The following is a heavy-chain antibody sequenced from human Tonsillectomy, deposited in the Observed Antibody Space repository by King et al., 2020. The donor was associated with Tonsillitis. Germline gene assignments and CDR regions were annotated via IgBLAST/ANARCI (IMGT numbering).Heavy chain of an antibody. Sequence: VQLVESGGGLIQPGGSLTLSCVVSGFTVSSSYMSWVRQAPGKGLDWVSVLYSDGDTYYADSVKGRFTISRDNSKNTVSLQMNSLRVDETAVYYCARGXXSGWYLAXFDXXXQGTMVTVSS. CDR2: LYSDGDT. CDR3: ARGXXSGWYLAXFDX. V-gene: IGHV3-53*01. CDR1: GFTVSSSY. D-gene: IGHD6-19*01. J-gene: IGHJ3*02.